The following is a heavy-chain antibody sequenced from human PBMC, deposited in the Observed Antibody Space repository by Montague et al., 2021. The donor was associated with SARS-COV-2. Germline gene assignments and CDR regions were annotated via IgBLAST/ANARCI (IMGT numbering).Heavy chain of an antibody. V-gene: IGHV2-70*01. CDR3: ARYYYDSSGYYYFDY. Sequence: PALVKPTQTLTLTCTFSGFSLSTSGMCVSWIRQPPGKALEWLALIDWDDDKYYSISLKTRLTVSKDTSKNQVVLTMTNMDPVDTATYYCARYYYDSSGYYYFDYWGQGTLVTVSS. D-gene: IGHD3-22*01. CDR1: GFSLSTSGMC. CDR2: IDWDDDK. J-gene: IGHJ4*02.